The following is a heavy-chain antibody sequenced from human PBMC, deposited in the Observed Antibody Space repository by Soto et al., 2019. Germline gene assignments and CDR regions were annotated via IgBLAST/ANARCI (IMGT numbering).Heavy chain of an antibody. J-gene: IGHJ4*02. Sequence: GGSLRLSCAASGFTFSSYAMSWVRQAPGKGLEWVSAISGSGGSTYYADSVKGRFTISRDNSKNTLYLQMNSLRAEDTAVYYCAKESSAGTGSPAPLFDSWGQGTLVTVSS. V-gene: IGHV3-23*01. D-gene: IGHD3-10*01. CDR1: GFTFSSYA. CDR3: AKESSAGTGSPAPLFDS. CDR2: ISGSGGST.